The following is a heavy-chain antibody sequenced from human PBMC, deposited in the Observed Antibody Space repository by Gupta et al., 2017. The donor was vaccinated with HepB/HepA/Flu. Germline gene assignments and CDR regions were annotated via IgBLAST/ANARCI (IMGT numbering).Heavy chain of an antibody. CDR3: ARAGGSYYYAY. CDR1: GGSLGPYC. CDR2: INHGATT. V-gene: IGHV4-34*01. Sequence: QVQLQPWGARPLKPSETLSLTCAVYGGSLGPYCWTWSRQSPGKGLEWIGEINHGATTNYNPSLKSRVTLSVDTSKNQFSLNLRSLTAADTAVYYCARAGGSYYYAYWGQGTPVTVSS. D-gene: IGHD1-26*01. J-gene: IGHJ4*02.